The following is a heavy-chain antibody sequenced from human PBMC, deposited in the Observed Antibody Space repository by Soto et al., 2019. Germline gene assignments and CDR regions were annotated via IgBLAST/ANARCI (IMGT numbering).Heavy chain of an antibody. CDR2: INAGNGNT. J-gene: IGHJ4*02. CDR1: GYTFTSYA. D-gene: IGHD6-13*01. Sequence: ASVKVSCKASGYTFTSYAMHWMRQAPGQRLEWMGWINAGNGNTKYSQKFQGRVTITRDTSASTAYMELSSLRSEDTAVYYCARGDFIAAAGKLDYWGQGTLVTVSS. V-gene: IGHV1-3*01. CDR3: ARGDFIAAAGKLDY.